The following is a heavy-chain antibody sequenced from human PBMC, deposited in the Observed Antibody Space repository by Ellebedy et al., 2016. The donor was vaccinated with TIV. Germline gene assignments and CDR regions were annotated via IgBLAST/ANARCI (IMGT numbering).Heavy chain of an antibody. V-gene: IGHV3-7*01. Sequence: GESLKISXAASGFTFSTYWMSWVRQAPGKGLEWVATIKQDGSEKYFVDSVKGRFTISRDNAKNSLCPQMNSLRAEDTAVYYCARDKSSGSTYGSHFDYWGQGTLVTVSS. CDR1: GFTFSTYW. CDR3: ARDKSSGSTYGSHFDY. D-gene: IGHD5-18*01. J-gene: IGHJ4*02. CDR2: IKQDGSEK.